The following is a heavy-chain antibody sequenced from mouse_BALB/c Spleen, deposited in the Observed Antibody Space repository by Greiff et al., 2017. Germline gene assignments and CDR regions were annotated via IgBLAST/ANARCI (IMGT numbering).Heavy chain of an antibody. Sequence: EVKLMESGPELVKPGASVKIPCKASGYTFTDYNMDWVKQSHGKSLEWIGDINPNNGGTIYNQKFKGKATLTVDKSSSTAYMELRSLTSEDTAVYYCARKGYYGNPRTDAMDYWGQGTSVTVSS. CDR3: ARKGYYGNPRTDAMDY. CDR1: GYTFTDYN. J-gene: IGHJ4*01. V-gene: IGHV1-18*01. D-gene: IGHD2-1*01. CDR2: INPNNGGT.